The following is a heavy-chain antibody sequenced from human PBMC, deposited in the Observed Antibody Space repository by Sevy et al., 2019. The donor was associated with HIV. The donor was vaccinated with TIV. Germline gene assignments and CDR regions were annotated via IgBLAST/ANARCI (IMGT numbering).Heavy chain of an antibody. J-gene: IGHJ4*02. D-gene: IGHD1-1*01. CDR2: ISAYNGNT. CDR3: ARGGNRYNWNADYFDY. CDR1: GYTFTSYG. V-gene: IGHV1-18*01. Sequence: ASVKVSCKASGYTFTSYGISWVRQAPGQGLEWMGWISAYNGNTNYTQKLQGRVTMTTDTSTSTAYMELMSLRSDDTAVYYCARGGNRYNWNADYFDYWGQGTLVTVSS.